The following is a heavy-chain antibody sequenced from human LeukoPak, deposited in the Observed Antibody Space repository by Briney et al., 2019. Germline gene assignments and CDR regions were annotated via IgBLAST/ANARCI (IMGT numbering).Heavy chain of an antibody. J-gene: IGHJ6*02. V-gene: IGHV1-69*04. CDR3: ARQNCSSTSCYTLYYYYGMVV. CDR2: IIPILGIA. CDR1: GGTFSSYA. Sequence: ASVKVSCKASGGTFSSYAISWLRQAPGQGLEWMGRIIPILGIANCAQKFQGRVTITADKSTSTAYMELSSLRSEDTAVYYCARQNCSSTSCYTLYYYYGMVVWGQGTTVTVSS. D-gene: IGHD2-2*02.